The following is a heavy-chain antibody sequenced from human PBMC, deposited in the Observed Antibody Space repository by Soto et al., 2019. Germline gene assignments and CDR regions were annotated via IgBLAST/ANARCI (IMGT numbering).Heavy chain of an antibody. CDR2: ISSSSTYT. D-gene: IGHD5-12*01. J-gene: IGHJ4*02. Sequence: QVQLVESGGGLVKPGGSLRLSCAASGFTFSDYYMSWIRQAPGKGLEWVSYISSSSTYTNYADSVKGRFTISRDNANHSLYLQMNSLRAEDTAVYYCARDHHRYSGYDYVDYWCQGTMVTVSS. CDR1: GFTFSDYY. V-gene: IGHV3-11*05. CDR3: ARDHHRYSGYDYVDY.